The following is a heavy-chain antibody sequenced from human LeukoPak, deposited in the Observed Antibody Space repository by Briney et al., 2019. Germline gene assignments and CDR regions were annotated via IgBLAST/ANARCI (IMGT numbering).Heavy chain of an antibody. Sequence: TGGSLRLSCAASGFTFDDYAMHWVRQAPGKGLEWVSGISWSSGIIGYADSVEGRFTISRDNAKNSLYLQMDSLRAEDTALYYCAKDTGRPTDAITMEDNAFDIWGQGTMVTVSS. CDR1: GFTFDDYA. CDR3: AKDTGRPTDAITMEDNAFDI. J-gene: IGHJ3*02. V-gene: IGHV3-9*01. CDR2: ISWSSGII. D-gene: IGHD3-3*01.